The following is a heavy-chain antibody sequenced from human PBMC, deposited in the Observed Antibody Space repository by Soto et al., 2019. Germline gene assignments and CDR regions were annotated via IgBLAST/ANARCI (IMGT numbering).Heavy chain of an antibody. D-gene: IGHD6-13*01. CDR1: GFSLSNARMG. V-gene: IGHV2-26*01. CDR3: ARILEQQLDNWFDP. CDR2: IFSNDEK. J-gene: IGHJ5*02. Sequence: QVTLKESGPVLVKPTETLTLTCTVFGFSLSNARMGVSWIRQPPGKALEWLAHIFSNDEKSYSTSLKSRLTISKDTSKSQVVLTMTNMDPVDTATYYCARILEQQLDNWFDPWGQGTLVTVSS.